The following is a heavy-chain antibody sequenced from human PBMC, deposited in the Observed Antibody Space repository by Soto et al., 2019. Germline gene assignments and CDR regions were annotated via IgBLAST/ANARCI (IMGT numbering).Heavy chain of an antibody. Sequence: SETLSLTCTVSGGSISGYYWSWIRQPPGKGLEWIGYIDYSGSTYYNPSLKSRVTISIDTSKSELSLKLSSVTAADTAVYYCAGLWFGILDYWGQGTLVTVSS. CDR3: AGLWFGILDY. J-gene: IGHJ4*02. CDR2: IDYSGST. V-gene: IGHV4-30-4*01. CDR1: GGSISGYY. D-gene: IGHD3-10*01.